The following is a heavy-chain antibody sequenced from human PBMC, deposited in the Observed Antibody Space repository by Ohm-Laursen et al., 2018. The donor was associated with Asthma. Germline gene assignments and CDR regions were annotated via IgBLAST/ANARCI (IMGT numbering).Heavy chain of an antibody. Sequence: SLRLSCAASGYTFSRYSIHWVRQIPGKGLEWVSAISGSGGSTYYADSVKGRFTISRDNSKNTLYLQMNSLRAEDTAVYYCAKSGAVKAVAGYNWFDPWGQGTLVTVSS. J-gene: IGHJ5*02. CDR1: GYTFSRYS. D-gene: IGHD6-19*01. CDR3: AKSGAVKAVAGYNWFDP. V-gene: IGHV3-23*01. CDR2: ISGSGGST.